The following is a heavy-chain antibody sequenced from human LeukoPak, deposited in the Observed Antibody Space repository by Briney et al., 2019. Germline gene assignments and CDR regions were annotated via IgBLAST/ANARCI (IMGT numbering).Heavy chain of an antibody. D-gene: IGHD2-2*01. CDR1: GGSISSGGYY. CDR2: IYYSGST. CDR3: ARTLVVPAAIPNWFDP. V-gene: IGHV4-31*03. Sequence: PSQTLSLTCTVSGGSISSGGYYWSWIRQHPGKGLEWIGYIYYSGSTYYNPSLKSRVTISVDTSKNQFSLKLSSMTAADTAVYYCARTLVVPAAIPNWFDPWGQGTLVTVSS. J-gene: IGHJ5*02.